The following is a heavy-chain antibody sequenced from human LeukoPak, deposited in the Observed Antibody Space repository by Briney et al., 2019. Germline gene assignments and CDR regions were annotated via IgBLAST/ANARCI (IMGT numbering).Heavy chain of an antibody. CDR2: ISSSSTTI. CDR3: ARSLWRGHCTSTSCYPNWFDH. J-gene: IGHJ5*02. CDR1: GFIFSSYS. D-gene: IGHD2-2*01. V-gene: IGHV3-48*04. Sequence: PGGSLRLSCPASGFIFSSYSMNWVRQAPGKGLEWVSYISSSSTTIYYADSVKGRFTISRDNARNSLFLQMNSLRAEDTAVYYCARSLWRGHCTSTSCYPNWFDHWGQGTLVTVSS.